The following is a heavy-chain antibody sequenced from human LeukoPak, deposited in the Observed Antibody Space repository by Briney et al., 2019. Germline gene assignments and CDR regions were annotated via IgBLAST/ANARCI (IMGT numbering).Heavy chain of an antibody. V-gene: IGHV3-33*01. D-gene: IGHD6-13*01. CDR1: GFTFSSYG. Sequence: PGGSLRLSCAASGFTFSSYGMHWVRQAPGKGLEWVAVIWYDGSNKYYADSVKGRFTISRDNALNSLYLQMNSLRAEDTAIYYCARSIPYGTTWYGRSDYWGQGTLVTVSS. CDR3: ARSIPYGTTWYGRSDY. CDR2: IWYDGSNK. J-gene: IGHJ4*02.